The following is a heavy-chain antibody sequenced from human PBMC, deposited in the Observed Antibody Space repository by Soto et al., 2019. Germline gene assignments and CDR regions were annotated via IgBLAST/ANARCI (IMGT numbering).Heavy chain of an antibody. Sequence: SETLSLTCSVSGGFISSYYWSWVRQPPGKGLEWIGYINYSGSTSHNPSLKSRVTISVDESKNQFSLNLSSVTAADTAMYYCARGGYSSSRYAMDVWGQGTTVTVSS. CDR3: ARGGYSSSRYAMDV. D-gene: IGHD6-13*01. CDR2: INYSGST. J-gene: IGHJ6*02. CDR1: GGFISSYY. V-gene: IGHV4-59*01.